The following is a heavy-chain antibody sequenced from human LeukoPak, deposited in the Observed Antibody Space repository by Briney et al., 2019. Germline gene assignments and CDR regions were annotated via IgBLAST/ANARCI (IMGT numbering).Heavy chain of an antibody. CDR2: IREDGSQK. CDR1: GFTFSSYW. J-gene: IGHJ4*02. Sequence: GGSLRLSCAASGFTFSSYWMSWVRQAPGKGLEWVASIREDGSQKSAVDSVRGRFTVSRDNAKNSVYLQMDSLRAEDTAVYYCARGPTNGQAFDYWGQGTLVSVSS. CDR3: ARGPTNGQAFDY. D-gene: IGHD2-8*01. V-gene: IGHV3-7*01.